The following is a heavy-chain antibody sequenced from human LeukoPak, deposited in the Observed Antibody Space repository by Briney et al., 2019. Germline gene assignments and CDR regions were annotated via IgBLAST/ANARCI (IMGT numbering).Heavy chain of an antibody. CDR3: VREPYSGQYNNY. J-gene: IGHJ4*02. V-gene: IGHV4-39*07. CDR2: IYFSGIT. CDR1: GGSISTSNYY. Sequence: SETLSLTCTVSGGSISTSNYYWGWFRQPPGKGLEWIGSIYFSGITRFNPSLKSRVTMSVDTSRNQFSLKLNSVTAADTAVYFCVREPYSGQYNNYWGQGTLVTVSS. D-gene: IGHD1-26*01.